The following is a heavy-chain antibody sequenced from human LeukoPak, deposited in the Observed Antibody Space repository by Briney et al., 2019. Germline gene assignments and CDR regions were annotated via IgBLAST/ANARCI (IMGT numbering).Heavy chain of an antibody. CDR3: AKEKAAAGIFDY. V-gene: IGHV3-9*03. CDR1: GFTFDDYA. D-gene: IGHD6-13*01. Sequence: GGSLRLSCAASGFTFDDYAMHWVRQAPGKGLEWVSGISWNSGSIGYADSVKGRFTISRDNAKNSLYLQMNRLRAEDMALYYCAKEKAAAGIFDYWGQGTLVTVSS. J-gene: IGHJ4*02. CDR2: ISWNSGSI.